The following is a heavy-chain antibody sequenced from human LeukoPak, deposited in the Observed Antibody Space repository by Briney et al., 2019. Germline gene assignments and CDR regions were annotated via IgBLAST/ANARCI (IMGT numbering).Heavy chain of an antibody. V-gene: IGHV4-59*02. CDR1: GASVTSYY. CDR3: ARIMPSDYSTTP. Sequence: SETLSLTCSVSGASVTSYYWTWIRQPPGKGLESIGYMFYSGTTNYNPSLKSQVTISMDTSKNQFSLKLTSVTAADTAVYYCARIMPSDYSTTPWGQGTLVTVSS. CDR2: MFYSGTT. J-gene: IGHJ5*02. D-gene: IGHD4-11*01.